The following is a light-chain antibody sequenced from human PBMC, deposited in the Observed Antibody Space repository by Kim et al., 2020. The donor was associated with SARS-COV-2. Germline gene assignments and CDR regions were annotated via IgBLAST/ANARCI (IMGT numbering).Light chain of an antibody. V-gene: IGLV1-47*01. Sequence: ELTQPPSASGTPGQRVTISCSGSSSNIGSNSVNWYQQLPGSAPTFLIYRNNQRPSGVPDRFSGSKSGTSASLAISGLRSEDEADYYCAAWDDSLSGVVFGGGTQLTAL. J-gene: IGLJ2*01. CDR3: AAWDDSLSGVV. CDR1: SSNIGSNS. CDR2: RNN.